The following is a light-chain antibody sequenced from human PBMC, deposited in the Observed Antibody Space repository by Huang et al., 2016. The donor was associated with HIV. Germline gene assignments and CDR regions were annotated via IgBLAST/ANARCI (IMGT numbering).Light chain of an antibody. CDR1: QDINNY. V-gene: IGKV1-33*01. CDR2: DAS. Sequence: DIQMTQSPSSLSASVGDRVTITCQSSQDINNYLSWYQHKPGRAPKPLIFDASSLEKGVPSRFSGSGSGTYFTLNIASLQPEDVATYYCQHYDDPYTFGQGTKLEIK. CDR3: QHYDDPYT. J-gene: IGKJ2*01.